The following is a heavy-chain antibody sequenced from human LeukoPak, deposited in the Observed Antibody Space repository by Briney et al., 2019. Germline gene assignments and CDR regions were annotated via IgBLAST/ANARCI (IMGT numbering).Heavy chain of an antibody. Sequence: PGGSLRLSCAASGFTFSSYSMNWVRQAPGKGLEWVSYISSSSSTVYYADSVKGRFTISRDNAKNSLYLQMNSLRAEDTAAYYCAKDETTVNSPLGYWGQGTLVTVSS. CDR2: ISSSSSTV. D-gene: IGHD4-11*01. CDR1: GFTFSSYS. V-gene: IGHV3-48*01. CDR3: AKDETTVNSPLGY. J-gene: IGHJ4*02.